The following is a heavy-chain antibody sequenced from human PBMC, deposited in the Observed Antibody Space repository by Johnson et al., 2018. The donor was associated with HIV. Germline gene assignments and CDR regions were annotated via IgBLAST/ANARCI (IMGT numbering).Heavy chain of an antibody. V-gene: IGHV3-30*18. J-gene: IGHJ3*02. CDR2: ISYDESNN. D-gene: IGHD6-13*01. CDR1: GFTFNSHG. CDR3: AKSLCQQLVVVDAFDI. Sequence: QVQLVESGGAVVQPGRSLRLSCAASGFTFNSHGMHWVRQAPGKGLEWVAFISYDESNNYYADSVKGRFTISRDNSKSTLFLQMSILRGEDTGVYYCAKSLCQQLVVVDAFDITGQGTMVTVSS.